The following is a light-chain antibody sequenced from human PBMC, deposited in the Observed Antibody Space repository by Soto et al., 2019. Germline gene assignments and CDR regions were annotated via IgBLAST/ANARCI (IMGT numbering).Light chain of an antibody. Sequence: TVMTQSPATLSVSPVGRATLSCRASQSISDTLAWYQQKPGQAPRLLIHGASTRATGFPARFSGSGSGTDFTLTISRLEPEDFAVYYCKQYGRSGTFGQGTKVDIK. CDR1: QSISDT. J-gene: IGKJ1*01. CDR3: KQYGRSGT. V-gene: IGKV3-15*01. CDR2: GAS.